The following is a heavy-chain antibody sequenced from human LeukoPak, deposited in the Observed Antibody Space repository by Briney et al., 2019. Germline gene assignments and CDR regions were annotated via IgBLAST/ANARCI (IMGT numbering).Heavy chain of an antibody. D-gene: IGHD6-19*01. CDR2: ISGSGGST. J-gene: IGHJ4*02. Sequence: PGGSLRLSCAASGFIFSNDAMHWVRQAPGKGLEWVSAISGSGGSTYYADSVKGRFTISRDNSKNTLYLQMNSLRAEDTAVYYCAKGISMDSSGWYGDYWGQGTLVTVSS. CDR1: GFIFSNDA. CDR3: AKGISMDSSGWYGDY. V-gene: IGHV3-23*01.